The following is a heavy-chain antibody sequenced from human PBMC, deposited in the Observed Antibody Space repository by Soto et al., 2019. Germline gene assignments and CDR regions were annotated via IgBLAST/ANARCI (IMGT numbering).Heavy chain of an antibody. D-gene: IGHD2-2*01. J-gene: IGHJ6*03. Sequence: EVQLVDSGGGLVQPGGSLRLSCAASGFTFSSYSMNWVRQAPGKGLEWVSYIRNSNTTIRYADSVRGRFTISRDNAKNSLYLQMNSLRAEDTAVYYCARGPSVPAAISFYYMDVWGKGTTVTVSS. CDR2: IRNSNTTI. V-gene: IGHV3-48*01. CDR3: ARGPSVPAAISFYYMDV. CDR1: GFTFSSYS.